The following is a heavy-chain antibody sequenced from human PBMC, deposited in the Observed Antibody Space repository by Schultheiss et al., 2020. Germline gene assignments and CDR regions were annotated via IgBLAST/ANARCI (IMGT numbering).Heavy chain of an antibody. J-gene: IGHJ5*02. D-gene: IGHD5-12*01. V-gene: IGHV4-61*08. CDR3: ARARGWLRFNWFDP. CDR2: INHSGST. CDR1: GGSISSGGYY. Sequence: SETLSLTCTVSGGSISSGGYYWSWIRQPPGKGLEWIGEINHSGSTNYNPSLKSRVTISVDTSKNQFSLKLSSVTAADTAVYYCARARGWLRFNWFDPWGQGTLVTGSS.